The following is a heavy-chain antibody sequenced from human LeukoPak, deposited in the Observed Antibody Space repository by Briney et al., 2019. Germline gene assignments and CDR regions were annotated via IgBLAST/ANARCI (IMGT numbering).Heavy chain of an antibody. CDR2: IYYSGST. CDR3: ARKDSSGYQDAFDI. Sequence: SETLSLTCTVSGGSISSSSYYWGWIRQPPGKGLEWIGSIYYSGSTYYNPSLKSRVTISVDTSKNQFSLKLSSVTVADTAVYYCARKDSSGYQDAFDIWGQGTMVTVSS. CDR1: GGSISSSSYY. J-gene: IGHJ3*02. V-gene: IGHV4-39*01. D-gene: IGHD3-22*01.